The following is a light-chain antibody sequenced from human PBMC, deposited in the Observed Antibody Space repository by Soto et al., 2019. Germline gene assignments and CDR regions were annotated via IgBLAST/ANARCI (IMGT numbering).Light chain of an antibody. J-gene: IGKJ2*01. V-gene: IGKV3-20*01. CDR2: GAS. Sequence: EIVLTQSPGTLSLSPGERATLSCRASQSVRNNYLAWYQKKPGQAPRLLIFGASIRATGIPDRFSGSGSGTDFTLTISRLEPEDFAVFYCHQYDGAPHTFGQGTKVDI. CDR1: QSVRNNY. CDR3: HQYDGAPHT.